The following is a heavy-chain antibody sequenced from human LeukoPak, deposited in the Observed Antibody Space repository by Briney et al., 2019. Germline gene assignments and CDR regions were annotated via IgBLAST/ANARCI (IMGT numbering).Heavy chain of an antibody. CDR1: GGSISSSSYY. CDR3: AGPYCSGGSCHDGGFDP. D-gene: IGHD2-15*01. Sequence: SETLSLTCTVSGGSISSSSYYWGWIRQPPGKGLEWIGSIYYSGSTYYNPSLKSRVTISVDTSKNQFSLKLSSVTAADTAVYYCAGPYCSGGSCHDGGFDPWGRGTLVTVSS. CDR2: IYYSGST. J-gene: IGHJ5*02. V-gene: IGHV4-39*01.